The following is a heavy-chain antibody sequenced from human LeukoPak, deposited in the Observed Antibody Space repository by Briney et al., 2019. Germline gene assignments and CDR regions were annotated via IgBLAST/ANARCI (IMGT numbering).Heavy chain of an antibody. V-gene: IGHV3-49*04. CDR1: GFTFGDYA. CDR2: IRSKAYGGTT. D-gene: IGHD6-13*01. CDR3: TRAFVAAAVGYYYMDV. Sequence: PGGSLRLSCTASGFTFGDYAMSWVRQAPGKGLEWVGFIRSKAYGGTTEYAASVKGRFTISRDDSKSIAYLQMNSLKTEDTAVYYCTRAFVAAAVGYYYMDVWGKGTTVTVSS. J-gene: IGHJ6*03.